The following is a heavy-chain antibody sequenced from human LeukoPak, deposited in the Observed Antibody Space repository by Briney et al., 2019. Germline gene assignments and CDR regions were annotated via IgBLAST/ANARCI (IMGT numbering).Heavy chain of an antibody. CDR1: GVSFSDNY. CDR2: IYQSKYT. D-gene: IGHD2-21*01. Sequence: PSETLSLTCGVRGVSFSDNYWSRIRQSPGKGLEWIGEIYQSKYTTYNPSLKSRVTIWADTSVNQLSLRVTSVTAADMAIYYCARIRCSPGDDSCYNYWGRGTLVTVSS. CDR3: ARIRCSPGDDSCYNY. J-gene: IGHJ4*02. V-gene: IGHV4-34*01.